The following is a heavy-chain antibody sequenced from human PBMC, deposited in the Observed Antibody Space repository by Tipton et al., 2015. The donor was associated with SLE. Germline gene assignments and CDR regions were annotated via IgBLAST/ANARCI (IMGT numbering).Heavy chain of an antibody. CDR2: INGDGSSS. CDR3: AKERIAARAFDI. D-gene: IGHD6-13*01. J-gene: IGHJ3*02. Sequence: GSLRLSCVASGFTFSNYWIHWVRQAPGKGLVWVSRINGDGSSSHYADSVKGRFTISRDNAENTLFLQMNSLRAGDTAVYYCAKERIAARAFDIWGQGTMVTVSS. CDR1: GFTFSNYW. V-gene: IGHV3-74*01.